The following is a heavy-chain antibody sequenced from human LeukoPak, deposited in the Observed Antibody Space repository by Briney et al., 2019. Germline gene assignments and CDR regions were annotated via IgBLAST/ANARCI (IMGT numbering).Heavy chain of an antibody. V-gene: IGHV3-23*01. CDR1: GFTFNNYA. Sequence: GWSLRLSCAASGFTFNNYAMNWVRQAPGKGLAGVSSISGGGETTYYADSAKGRFTISRDSSQNTLYLQMNSLRAEDTAVYYCARDYADYVGYFFFDYWGQGTLVTVFS. CDR3: ARDYADYVGYFFFDY. CDR2: ISGGGETT. D-gene: IGHD4-17*01. J-gene: IGHJ4*02.